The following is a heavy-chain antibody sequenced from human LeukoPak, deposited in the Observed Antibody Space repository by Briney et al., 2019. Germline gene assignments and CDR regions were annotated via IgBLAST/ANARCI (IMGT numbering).Heavy chain of an antibody. Sequence: ASVKVSCKASGGTFSSYAISWVRQAPGQGLEWMGWMNPNSGNTGYAQKFQGRVSITRNTSISTAYMELSSLRSEDTAVYYCARGPPYSSGWDPYYFDYWGQGTLVTVSS. J-gene: IGHJ4*02. CDR1: GGTFSSYA. D-gene: IGHD6-19*01. CDR3: ARGPPYSSGWDPYYFDY. CDR2: MNPNSGNT. V-gene: IGHV1-8*03.